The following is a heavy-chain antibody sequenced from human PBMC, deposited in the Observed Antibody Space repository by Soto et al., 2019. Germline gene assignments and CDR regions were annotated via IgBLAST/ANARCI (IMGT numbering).Heavy chain of an antibody. CDR2: ISSSSSTI. D-gene: IGHD6-13*01. CDR1: GFTFSSYS. Sequence: GGSLRLSCAASGFTFSSYSMNWVRQAPGKGLEWVSYISSSSSTIYYADSVKGRFTISRDNAKNSLYLQMNSLRDEDTAGYYCARVAVAAAVPYYFDFWGQGTLVTVSS. V-gene: IGHV3-48*02. CDR3: ARVAVAAAVPYYFDF. J-gene: IGHJ4*02.